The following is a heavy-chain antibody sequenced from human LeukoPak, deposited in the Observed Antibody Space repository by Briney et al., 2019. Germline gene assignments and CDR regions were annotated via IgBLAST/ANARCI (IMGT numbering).Heavy chain of an antibody. Sequence: GKSLRLSCAASGFTFNNYGMHWVRQAPGKGLEWVAVISYDGRNIHYPDSVKGRFTISRDISTDTLWLQMDSLRTEDTAVYYCAKGPLRGAAAAIDYWGQGTLVTVSS. J-gene: IGHJ4*02. CDR1: GFTFNNYG. CDR2: ISYDGRNI. CDR3: AKGPLRGAAAAIDY. V-gene: IGHV3-30*18. D-gene: IGHD2-2*01.